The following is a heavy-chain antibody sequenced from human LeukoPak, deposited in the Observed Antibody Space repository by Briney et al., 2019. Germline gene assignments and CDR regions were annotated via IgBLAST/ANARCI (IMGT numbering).Heavy chain of an antibody. CDR3: ARSISRGYDSSGYYYGPDAFDI. CDR1: GFIFSSYA. D-gene: IGHD3-22*01. J-gene: IGHJ3*02. CDR2: ISYDGSNK. V-gene: IGHV3-30-3*01. Sequence: GRSLRLSCAASGFIFSSYAVLRVRRAPGKGLEWVAAISYDGSNKYYADSVKGRFTISRDNSKNTLYLQMNSLRAEDTAVYYCARSISRGYDSSGYYYGPDAFDIWGQGTMVTVSS.